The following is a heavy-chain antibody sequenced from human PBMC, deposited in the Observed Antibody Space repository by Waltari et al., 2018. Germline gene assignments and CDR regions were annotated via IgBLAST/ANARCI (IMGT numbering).Heavy chain of an antibody. Sequence: QLQLQESSPGLVKPSETLSLTCTVSGGSISSSSYYWGWIRQPPGKGLEWIGSIYYSGSTYYNTSLKRRVTISVDTSKNQFSLNLSSVTAADTAVYYCASPQTEPSHYEFWSGSYYYNGMDVWGQGTTVTVSS. J-gene: IGHJ6*02. V-gene: IGHV4-39*01. CDR3: ASPQTEPSHYEFWSGSYYYNGMDV. CDR2: IYYSGST. D-gene: IGHD3-3*01. CDR1: GGSISSSSYY.